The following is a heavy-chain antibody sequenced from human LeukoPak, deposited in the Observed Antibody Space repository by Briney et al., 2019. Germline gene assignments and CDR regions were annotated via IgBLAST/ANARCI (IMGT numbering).Heavy chain of an antibody. V-gene: IGHV3-21*04. D-gene: IGHD1-26*01. J-gene: IGHJ4*02. CDR2: ISSSTSYI. CDR3: AKADRGNYFNYFDY. CDR1: GFTFSSYS. Sequence: PGGSLRLSCAGSGFTFSSYSMNWVRQAPGKGLEWVSSISSSTSYIYYADSVKGRFTISRDNSKNTLYLQMNSLRAEDTAVYYCAKADRGNYFNYFDYWGQGTLVTVSS.